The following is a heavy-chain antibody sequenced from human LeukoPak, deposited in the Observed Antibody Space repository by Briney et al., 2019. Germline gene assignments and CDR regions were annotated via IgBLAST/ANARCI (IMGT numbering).Heavy chain of an antibody. Sequence: PGGSLRLSCAASGFTFSSYSINWVRQAPGKGLEWVSYISSSSSTIYYADSVKGRFTISRDNAKNSLYLQMNSLRAEDTAVYYCARGRFLEWSTTFDYWGQGTLVTVSS. CDR3: ARGRFLEWSTTFDY. D-gene: IGHD3-3*01. V-gene: IGHV3-48*01. CDR1: GFTFSSYS. J-gene: IGHJ4*02. CDR2: ISSSSSTI.